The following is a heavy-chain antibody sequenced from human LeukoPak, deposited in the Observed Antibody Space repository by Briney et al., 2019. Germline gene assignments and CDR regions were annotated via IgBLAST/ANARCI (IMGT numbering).Heavy chain of an antibody. J-gene: IGHJ5*02. CDR1: GGSFSGYY. V-gene: IGHV4-34*01. D-gene: IGHD2-15*01. CDR3: ARGKHTGVVVAAGWFDP. CDR2: INHSGST. Sequence: SETLSLTCAVYGGSFSGYYWSWIRQPPGKGLEWIGEINHSGSTNYNPSLKSRVTISVDTSKNQFSLKLSSVTAADTAVYYCARGKHTGVVVAAGWFDPWGQGTLVTVSS.